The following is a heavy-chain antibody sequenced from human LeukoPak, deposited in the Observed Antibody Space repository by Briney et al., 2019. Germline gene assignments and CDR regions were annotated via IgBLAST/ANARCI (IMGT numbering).Heavy chain of an antibody. V-gene: IGHV5-51*01. D-gene: IGHD5-12*01. Sequence: GESLKISCKGSGYSFTTYWIAWVRQMPGKGLEWMGIIFPGGSDTRYSPSFQGQVTVSADKSISTAYLQWNTLEASDTAMYYCARRQYSGYDFDFWGQGTLVTVSS. CDR2: IFPGGSDT. CDR1: GYSFTTYW. CDR3: ARRQYSGYDFDF. J-gene: IGHJ4*02.